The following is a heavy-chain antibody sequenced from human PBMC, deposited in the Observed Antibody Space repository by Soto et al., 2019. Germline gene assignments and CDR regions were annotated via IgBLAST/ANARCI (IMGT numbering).Heavy chain of an antibody. Sequence: EVQLLESGGGLVQPGGSLRLSCAASENTFRINAMSWVRQAPGKGLEWVSTISSSGASTYYADSVKGRFIISRDNSKNTLYLQMNTLRAEDTAIYYCALLQGWFDPWGQGALITVSS. CDR2: ISSSGAST. J-gene: IGHJ5*02. CDR3: ALLQGWFDP. CDR1: ENTFRINA. D-gene: IGHD3-10*01. V-gene: IGHV3-23*01.